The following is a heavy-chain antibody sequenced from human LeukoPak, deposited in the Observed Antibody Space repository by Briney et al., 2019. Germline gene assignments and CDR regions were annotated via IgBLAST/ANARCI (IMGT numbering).Heavy chain of an antibody. V-gene: IGHV4-4*07. D-gene: IGHD3-10*01. CDR1: GGSISSYY. J-gene: IGHJ4*02. CDR2: IYTSGST. Sequence: PSETLSLTCTVSGGSISSYYWSWIRQPAGKGLEWIGRIYTSGSTNYNPSLKSRVTMSVDTSNNQFSLKVSSVTAADTAVYYCARSSGSGSYYYFDYWGQGTLVTVSS. CDR3: ARSSGSGSYYYFDY.